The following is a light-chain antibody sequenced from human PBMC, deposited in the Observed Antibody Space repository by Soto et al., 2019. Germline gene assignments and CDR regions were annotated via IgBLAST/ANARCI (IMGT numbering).Light chain of an antibody. Sequence: EVDLTRSPSTLSLYPGERATLSCRASQSASSSYLAWYQQKPGQAPRLLIYGTSSRATAIPDRFSGSGSGTDFTLTISRLEPEDFAVYYCQQYGSSSWTFGQGTKVDIK. CDR2: GTS. V-gene: IGKV3-20*01. CDR3: QQYGSSSWT. CDR1: QSASSSY. J-gene: IGKJ1*01.